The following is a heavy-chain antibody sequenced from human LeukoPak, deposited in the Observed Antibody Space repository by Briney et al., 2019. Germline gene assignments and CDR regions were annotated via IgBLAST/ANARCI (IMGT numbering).Heavy chain of an antibody. D-gene: IGHD5-18*01. Sequence: GASVKVSCKASGYTFTAYYMHWVRQAPGQGLEWMGWINPNSGGTNSAQKFQGRVTMTRDTSINTVYMEVRRLRSDGTAVYYCARVQREYNYGNPSPFDYWGQGTLVTVSS. CDR3: ARVQREYNYGNPSPFDY. V-gene: IGHV1-2*02. CDR1: GYTFTAYY. CDR2: INPNSGGT. J-gene: IGHJ4*02.